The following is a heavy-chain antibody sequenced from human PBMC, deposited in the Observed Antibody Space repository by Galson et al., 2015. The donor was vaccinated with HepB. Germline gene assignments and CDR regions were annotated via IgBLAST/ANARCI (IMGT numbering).Heavy chain of an antibody. CDR1: GFTFDDYA. D-gene: IGHD3-22*01. V-gene: IGHV3-9*01. CDR2: ISWASVTK. Sequence: SLRLSCAVSGFTFDDYAMRRVRQAPGKGLEWVSGISWASVTKNYAASVQGRFTISRDNSKNSLYLQMNSLRAEYQALYYCTTGDYYDATDYYPFDYWGRGTRVTVSS. CDR3: TTGDYYDATDYYPFDY. J-gene: IGHJ4*02.